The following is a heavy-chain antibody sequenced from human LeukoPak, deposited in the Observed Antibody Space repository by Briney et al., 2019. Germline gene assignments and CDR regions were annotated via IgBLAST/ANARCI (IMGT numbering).Heavy chain of an antibody. Sequence: ASVKVSCKASGGTFSSYAISWVRQAPGQGLEWMGGIIPIFGTANYAQKFQGRVTITADESTSTAYMELSSLRSEDTAVYYCARDWQQLPHWFDPWGQGTLVTVSS. CDR2: IIPIFGTA. D-gene: IGHD6-13*01. CDR1: GGTFSSYA. CDR3: ARDWQQLPHWFDP. J-gene: IGHJ5*02. V-gene: IGHV1-69*13.